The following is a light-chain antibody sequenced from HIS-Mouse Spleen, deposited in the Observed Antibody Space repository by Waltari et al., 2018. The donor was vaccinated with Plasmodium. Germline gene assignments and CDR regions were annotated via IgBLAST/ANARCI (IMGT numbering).Light chain of an antibody. J-gene: IGLJ1*01. CDR2: EGS. CDR3: CSYAGSSYV. CDR1: SSDVWSYHL. Sequence: QSALTQPASVSGSPGQSITISCTGTSSDVWSYHLVSWYQQHPGKAPKLMIYEGSKRPSGVSNRFSGSKSGNTASLTISGLQAEDEADYYCCSYAGSSYVFGTGTKVTVL. V-gene: IGLV2-23*01.